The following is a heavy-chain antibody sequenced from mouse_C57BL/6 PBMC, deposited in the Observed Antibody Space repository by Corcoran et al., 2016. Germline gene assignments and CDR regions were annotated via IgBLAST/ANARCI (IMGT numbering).Heavy chain of an antibody. J-gene: IGHJ4*01. D-gene: IGHD1-1*01. Sequence: EVQLQQSGPELVKPGASVKIPCKASGYTFTDYYMNWVKQSHGKSLEWIGDINPNNGGTSYNQKCKGKATLTVDKSSSTAYMELRSLTAEDSAVYYCANYYVSSWGAMDYWGQGTSVTVSS. CDR1: GYTFTDYY. V-gene: IGHV1-26*01. CDR3: ANYYVSSWGAMDY. CDR2: INPNNGGT.